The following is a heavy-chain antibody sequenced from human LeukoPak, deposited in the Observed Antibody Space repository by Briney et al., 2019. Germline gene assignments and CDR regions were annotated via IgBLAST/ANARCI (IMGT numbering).Heavy chain of an antibody. Sequence: ASVKVSCKASGYTFTGYYMHWVRQAPGQGLEWMGRINPNSGGTNYAQKFQGRVTMTRDTSLSTAYMELSRLRSDDTAVYYCARSRYTAMVSFDYWGQGTLVTVSS. CDR2: INPNSGGT. D-gene: IGHD5-18*01. V-gene: IGHV1-2*06. J-gene: IGHJ4*02. CDR3: ARSRYTAMVSFDY. CDR1: GYTFTGYY.